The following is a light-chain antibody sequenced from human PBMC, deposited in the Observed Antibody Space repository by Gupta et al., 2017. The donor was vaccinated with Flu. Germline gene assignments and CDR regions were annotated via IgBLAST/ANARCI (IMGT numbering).Light chain of an antibody. CDR1: SSTNGAGQD. Sequence: QSXLTQPPXVSGAPGQRVTFSCTGGSSTNGAGQDVHWYQHLPGTAPKLLIYDYTYRASGVPDRFSGSKSATSATLAITGLQADDEAYYYCQSYDTRLSGYVFGSGTKVTVL. CDR2: DYT. J-gene: IGLJ1*01. CDR3: QSYDTRLSGYV. V-gene: IGLV1-40*01.